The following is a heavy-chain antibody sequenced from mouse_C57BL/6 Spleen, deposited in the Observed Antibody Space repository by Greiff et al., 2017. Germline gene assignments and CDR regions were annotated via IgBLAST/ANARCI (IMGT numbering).Heavy chain of an antibody. V-gene: IGHV1-77*01. CDR1: GYTFTDYY. Sequence: QVQLQQSGAELVKPGASVKISCKASGYTFTDYYINWVKQRPGQGLEWIGKIGPGSGSTYYNEKFKGKATLTADKSSSTAYMQLSSLTSEDSAVYFCAREGYYSNYEYYAMDYWGQGTSVTVSS. J-gene: IGHJ4*01. CDR2: IGPGSGST. D-gene: IGHD2-5*01. CDR3: AREGYYSNYEYYAMDY.